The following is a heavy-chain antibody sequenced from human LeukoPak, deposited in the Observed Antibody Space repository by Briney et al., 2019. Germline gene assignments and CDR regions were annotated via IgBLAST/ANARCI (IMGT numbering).Heavy chain of an antibody. CDR2: INPNSGDT. V-gene: IGHV1-2*02. D-gene: IGHD3-10*01. Sequence: GASVKVSCKASGYIFTGYYMHWVRQAPGQGLEWMGWINPNSGDTNYAQKFQGRVTMTRDTSISTAYMELSRLRSDDTAVYYCARRRGSGSEFDYWGQGTLVTVSS. CDR3: ARRRGSGSEFDY. J-gene: IGHJ4*02. CDR1: GYIFTGYY.